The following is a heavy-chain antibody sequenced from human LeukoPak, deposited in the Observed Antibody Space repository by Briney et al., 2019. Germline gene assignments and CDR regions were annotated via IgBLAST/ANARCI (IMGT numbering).Heavy chain of an antibody. Sequence: GGSLRLSCAASGFTFSSYGMHWVRQAPGKGLEWVGRIKSKTDGGTTDYAAPVKGRFTISRDDSKNTLYLQMNSLKTEDTAVYYCTTDDYGDYPFDYWGQGTLVTVSS. V-gene: IGHV3-15*01. CDR3: TTDDYGDYPFDY. J-gene: IGHJ4*02. D-gene: IGHD4-17*01. CDR2: IKSKTDGGTT. CDR1: GFTFSSYG.